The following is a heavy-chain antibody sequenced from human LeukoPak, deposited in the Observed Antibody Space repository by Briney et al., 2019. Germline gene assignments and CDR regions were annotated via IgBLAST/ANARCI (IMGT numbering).Heavy chain of an antibody. V-gene: IGHV2-70*11. Sequence: SGPTQVKPTQALTLTCTFSGFSLSTSGMCVSWIRQPPGKALEWLARIDWDDDKYYSTSLQTRLTISKDTSKNQVVLTMTNMDPVDTATYYCARIHSSYGDCGIDYWGQGTLVTVSS. CDR1: GFSLSTSGMC. J-gene: IGHJ4*02. D-gene: IGHD4-17*01. CDR2: IDWDDDK. CDR3: ARIHSSYGDCGIDY.